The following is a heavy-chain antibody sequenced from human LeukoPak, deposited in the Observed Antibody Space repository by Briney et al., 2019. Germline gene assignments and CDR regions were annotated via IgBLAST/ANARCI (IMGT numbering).Heavy chain of an antibody. V-gene: IGHV4-59*01. D-gene: IGHD1-1*01. CDR3: ARDTHSNERSDY. CDR1: GFTFSDYY. CDR2: IHYSGGT. J-gene: IGHJ4*02. Sequence: PGGSLRLSCAASGFTFSDYYMSWIRQSPGKGLEWIGYIHYSGGTKYNPSLKNRVTISMDTCKNQFSLKVSSVTAADTAVYYCARDTHSNERSDYWGQGTLVTVSS.